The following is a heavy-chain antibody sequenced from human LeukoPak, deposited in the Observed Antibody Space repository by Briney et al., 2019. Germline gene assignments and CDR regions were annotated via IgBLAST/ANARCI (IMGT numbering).Heavy chain of an antibody. CDR2: ISAYNGNT. Sequence: ASVKVSCKASGYTFTSYGITWVRQAPGQGLEWMGWISAYNGNTKYAQKFQGRLTMTTDTSTSTAYMEMRSLRSDDTAVHYCARAEPLVATIFDYWGQGTLVTVSS. J-gene: IGHJ4*02. CDR3: ARAEPLVATIFDY. CDR1: GYTFTSYG. V-gene: IGHV1-18*01. D-gene: IGHD5-12*01.